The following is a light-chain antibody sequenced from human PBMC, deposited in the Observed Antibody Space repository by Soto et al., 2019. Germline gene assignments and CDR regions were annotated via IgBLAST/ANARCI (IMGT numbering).Light chain of an antibody. V-gene: IGKV1-9*01. J-gene: IGKJ5*01. CDR1: QDISSF. Sequence: DIQLTQSPSFLSASVGDRVTITCRTSQDISSFLAWYQQKPGKAPNLLIYGASTLQSGVPSRFSGSGSGTEFTLTISRLQTEDFAVYYCQQRSNWPLTVGQGTRREIK. CDR3: QQRSNWPLT. CDR2: GAS.